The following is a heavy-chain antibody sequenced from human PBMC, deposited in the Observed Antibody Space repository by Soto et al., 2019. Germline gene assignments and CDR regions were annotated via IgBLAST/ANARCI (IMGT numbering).Heavy chain of an antibody. J-gene: IGHJ6*02. CDR2: INHSGST. CDR3: ARGSKRYYDFWSGYYRYYYGMDV. CDR1: GGSFSGYY. D-gene: IGHD3-3*01. V-gene: IGHV4-34*01. Sequence: KPSETLSLTCAVYGGSFSGYYWSWIRQPPGKGLEWIGEINHSGSTNYNPSLKSRVTISVDTSKNQFSLKLSSVTAADTAVYYCARGSKRYYDFWSGYYRYYYGMDVWGQGTTVT.